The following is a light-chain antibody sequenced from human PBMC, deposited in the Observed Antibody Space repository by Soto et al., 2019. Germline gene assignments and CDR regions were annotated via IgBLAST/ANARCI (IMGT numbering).Light chain of an antibody. J-gene: IGKJ2*01. CDR3: QQYTSWPPMT. Sequence: EIVMTQSPASLSVSPGETATLSCRASQRISNSRAWYQQKPRQAHSHLIYGASTRATGIPARFSGSGSGTEFTITISSRKYEDSAGYYWQQYTSWPPMTFGQVNKLEIK. V-gene: IGKV3-15*01. CDR1: QRISNS. CDR2: GAS.